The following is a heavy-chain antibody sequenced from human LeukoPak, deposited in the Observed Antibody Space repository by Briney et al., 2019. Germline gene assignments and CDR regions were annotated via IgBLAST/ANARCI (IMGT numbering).Heavy chain of an antibody. J-gene: IGHJ6*03. D-gene: IGHD3-9*01. V-gene: IGHV4-4*07. CDR3: ARALTGYSSYYYYYYMDV. CDR2: IYTSGGT. Sequence: SETLSLTCTVSGGSISSYYWSWIRQPAGKGLEWIGRIYTSGGTNYNPSLKSRVTISVDTSKNQFSLKLSSVTAADTAVYYCARALTGYSSYYYYYYMDVWGKGTTVTISS. CDR1: GGSISSYY.